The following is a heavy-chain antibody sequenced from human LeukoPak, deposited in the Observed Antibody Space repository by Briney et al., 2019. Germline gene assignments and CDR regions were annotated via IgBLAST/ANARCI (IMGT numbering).Heavy chain of an antibody. CDR1: GYTFTNFG. CDR3: ARDGNINDYGDYGYYGMDV. Sequence: GASVKVSCKASGYTFTNFGITWVRQAPGQGLEWMGRIIPILGIANYAQKFQGRVTITADKSTSTAYMELSSLRSEDTAVYYCARDGNINDYGDYGYYGMDVWGQGTTVTVSS. D-gene: IGHD4-17*01. J-gene: IGHJ6*02. CDR2: IIPILGIA. V-gene: IGHV1-69*04.